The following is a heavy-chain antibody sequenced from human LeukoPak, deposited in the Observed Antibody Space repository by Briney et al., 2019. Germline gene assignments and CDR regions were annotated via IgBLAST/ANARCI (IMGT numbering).Heavy chain of an antibody. CDR3: ALPTVPRLAFDI. V-gene: IGHV4-39*07. J-gene: IGHJ3*02. Sequence: KPSETLSLTCTVSGGSISSSSYYWGWIRQPPGKGLEWIGSIYYSGSTYYNPSLKSRVTISVDTSKNQFSLKLCSVTAADTAVYYCALPTVPRLAFDIWGQGTMVTVSS. CDR2: IYYSGST. D-gene: IGHD4-17*01. CDR1: GGSISSSSYY.